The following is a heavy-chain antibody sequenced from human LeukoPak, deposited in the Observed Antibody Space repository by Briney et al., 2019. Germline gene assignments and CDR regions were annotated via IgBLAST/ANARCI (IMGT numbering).Heavy chain of an antibody. V-gene: IGHV3-23*01. CDR3: ARGGDSSRKTSYYFDS. J-gene: IGHJ4*02. CDR1: GFTFSSYA. Sequence: GSLRLSCAASGFTFSSYAMSWVRQAPGKGLEWVSAISGSGGSTYYADSVKGRFTISRDNSKNTLYLQMNSLRAEDTAVYYCARGGDSSRKTSYYFDSWGQGTLVTVSS. CDR2: ISGSGGST. D-gene: IGHD6-13*01.